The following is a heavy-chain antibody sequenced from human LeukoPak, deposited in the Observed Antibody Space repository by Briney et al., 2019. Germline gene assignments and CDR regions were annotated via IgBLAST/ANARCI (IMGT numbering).Heavy chain of an antibody. V-gene: IGHV3-21*01. CDR2: ISSSSSYI. D-gene: IGHD3-10*01. CDR3: ARDGSPVGFGFYWFDP. Sequence: GGSLRLSCAASGFTFSSYSMNWVRQAPGKGLEWVSSISSSSSYIYYADSVKGRFTISRDNAKNSLYLQMNSLRAEDTAVHYCARDGSPVGFGFYWFDPWGQGTLVTVSS. CDR1: GFTFSSYS. J-gene: IGHJ5*02.